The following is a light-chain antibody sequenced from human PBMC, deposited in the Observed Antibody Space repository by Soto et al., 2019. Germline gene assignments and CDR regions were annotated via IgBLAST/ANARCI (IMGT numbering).Light chain of an antibody. V-gene: IGKV3-11*02. Sequence: EIVLTQSTATLSLSPGERATLSCRARQSVSTYLAWYQQRPGQAPRLLIYDASYRATDIPPRFSGSGSVRDLTLTTSRLEPADLAGYYWKQGRSWPPTIRVGQGTRLEIK. CDR3: KQGRSWPPTIR. CDR2: DAS. J-gene: IGKJ5*01. CDR1: QSVSTY.